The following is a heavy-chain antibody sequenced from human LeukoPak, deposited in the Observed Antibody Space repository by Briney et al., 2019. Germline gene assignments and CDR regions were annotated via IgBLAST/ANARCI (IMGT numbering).Heavy chain of an antibody. CDR3: ARDPGAPVRAFDI. Sequence: SVKVSCKASRDTFTRCAFSWVRQAPGQGLEWMGGIIPIDGTANFGQKFQDRVTITADESTSTAYMELSSLRSEDTAIYYCARDPGAPVRAFDIWGQGTMATVSS. V-gene: IGHV1-69*13. D-gene: IGHD3-10*01. CDR1: RDTFTRCA. J-gene: IGHJ3*02. CDR2: IIPIDGTA.